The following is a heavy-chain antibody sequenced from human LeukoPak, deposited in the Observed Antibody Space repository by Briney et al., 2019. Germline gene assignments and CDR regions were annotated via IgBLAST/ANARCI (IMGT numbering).Heavy chain of an antibody. CDR1: GGSISSSNW. CDR2: IYHSGST. V-gene: IGHV4-4*02. Sequence: KPSGTLSLTCAVSGGSISSSNWWSWVRQPPGKGLEWIGEIYHSGSTNYNPSLKSRVTISVYKSKNQFSLKLSSVTAADTAVYYCARESHDSSGSDWGQGTLVTVSS. J-gene: IGHJ4*02. D-gene: IGHD3-22*01. CDR3: ARESHDSSGSD.